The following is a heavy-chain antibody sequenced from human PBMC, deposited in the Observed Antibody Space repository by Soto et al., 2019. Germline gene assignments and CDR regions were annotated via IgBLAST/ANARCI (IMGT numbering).Heavy chain of an antibody. CDR1: GGTFSSYT. Sequence: SVKVSCKASGGTFSSYTISWVRQAPGQGLEWMGRIIPILGIANYAQKFQGRVTITADKSTSTAYMELSSLRSEDTAVYYCARGPYYDILTGHYGMDVWGQGTTVTVSS. V-gene: IGHV1-69*02. CDR2: IIPILGIA. D-gene: IGHD3-9*01. CDR3: ARGPYYDILTGHYGMDV. J-gene: IGHJ6*02.